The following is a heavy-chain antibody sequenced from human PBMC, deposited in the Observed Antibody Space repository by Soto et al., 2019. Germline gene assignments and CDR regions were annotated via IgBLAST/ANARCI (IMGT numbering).Heavy chain of an antibody. CDR3: ARVGGSGSYYSRLDD. J-gene: IGHJ4*02. V-gene: IGHV3-48*02. CDR1: GFTLGSYA. Sequence: GGPLRLSCAASGFTLGSYALSWVRQAPGKGLEWVSAISSSRSSTIYYADSVKGRFTISRDNAKNLVHLQMDSLRDEDTAVYYCARVGGSGSYYSRLDDWGQGTLVTVSS. CDR2: ISSSRSSTI. D-gene: IGHD1-26*01.